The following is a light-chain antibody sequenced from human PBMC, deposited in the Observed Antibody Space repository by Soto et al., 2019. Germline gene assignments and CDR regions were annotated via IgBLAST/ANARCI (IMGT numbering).Light chain of an antibody. CDR2: IAS. J-gene: IGKJ1*01. V-gene: IGKV3-20*01. Sequence: EIVLTQSPGTLSLSPGERATLSCRASQSVSSNHLAWYQQKTGQTPRLLIYIASNRAPGIPDRFSGSGSGTLFTLTISRVEPEDFAVYYCQQYDSSPWTFGQGTKVEIK. CDR3: QQYDSSPWT. CDR1: QSVSSNH.